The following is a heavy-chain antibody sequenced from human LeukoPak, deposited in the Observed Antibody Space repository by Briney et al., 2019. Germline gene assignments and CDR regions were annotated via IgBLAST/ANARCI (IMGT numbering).Heavy chain of an antibody. CDR3: ATLGRQWLVDY. J-gene: IGHJ4*02. Sequence: PSETLSLTCTVSGGSISSSSYYWGWIRQPPGKGLEWIGSIYYSGSTYYNPSLKSRVTISVDTSKNQFSLKLSSVTAADTAVYYCATLGRQWLVDYWRQGTLVTVSS. CDR1: GGSISSSSYY. V-gene: IGHV4-39*01. D-gene: IGHD6-19*01. CDR2: IYYSGST.